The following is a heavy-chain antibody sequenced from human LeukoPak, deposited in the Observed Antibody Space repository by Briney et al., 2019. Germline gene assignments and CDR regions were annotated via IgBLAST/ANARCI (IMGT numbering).Heavy chain of an antibody. D-gene: IGHD3-3*01. CDR2: ISSSSSTI. V-gene: IGHV3-48*01. CDR1: GFTFSSYS. CDR3: ARDMDDFWSGIPFDY. J-gene: IGHJ4*02. Sequence: GGSLRLSCGASGFTFSSYSMNWVRQAPGKGLEWVSYISSSSSTIYYADSVKGRFTISRDNAKNSLYLQMNSLRAEDTAVYYCARDMDDFWSGIPFDYWGQGTLVTVSS.